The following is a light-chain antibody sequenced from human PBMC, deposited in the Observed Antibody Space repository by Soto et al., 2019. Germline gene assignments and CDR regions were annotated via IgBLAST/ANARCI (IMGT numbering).Light chain of an antibody. V-gene: IGLV2-14*01. J-gene: IGLJ1*01. Sequence: QSALTQPASVSGSPGQSITISCTGTSSDVGGYNYVSWYQQHPGKAPKLMIYEVSNRPSGVSNRFSGSKSGNTASLTISGLQAEDEADYYCSSYTSPSTRVFGTGTQLTVL. CDR2: EVS. CDR1: SSDVGGYNY. CDR3: SSYTSPSTRV.